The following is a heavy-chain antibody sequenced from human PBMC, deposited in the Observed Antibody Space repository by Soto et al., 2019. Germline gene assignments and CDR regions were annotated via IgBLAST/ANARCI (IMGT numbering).Heavy chain of an antibody. CDR3: ARGLKNDSGDYIVLDAFDV. V-gene: IGHV4-31*03. CDR2: ISDSGNT. D-gene: IGHD4-17*01. Sequence: LSLTYTVLSHYIHGGNYYWQNLHPAPGKGLEWIGYISDSGNTFSTPSLASRLTVSLDTSQNYFTLELTSVTAADTAIYYCARGLKNDSGDYIVLDAFDVLGHGTMVT. CDR1: SHYIHGGNYY. J-gene: IGHJ3*01.